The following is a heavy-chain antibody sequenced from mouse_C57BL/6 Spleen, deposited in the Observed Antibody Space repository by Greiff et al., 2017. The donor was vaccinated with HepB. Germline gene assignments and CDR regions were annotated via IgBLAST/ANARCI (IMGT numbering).Heavy chain of an antibody. J-gene: IGHJ2*01. CDR1: GYTFTDYE. D-gene: IGHD3-2*02. CDR2: IDPETGGT. Sequence: QVQLQHSGAELVRPGASVTLSCKASGYTFTDYEMHWVEQTPVHGLEWIGAIDPETGGTAYNQKFKGKAILTADKSSSTAYMELRSLTSEDSAVYYCTRGHRTAQATDYFDDWGQGTTLTVSS. V-gene: IGHV1-15*01. CDR3: TRGHRTAQATDYFDD.